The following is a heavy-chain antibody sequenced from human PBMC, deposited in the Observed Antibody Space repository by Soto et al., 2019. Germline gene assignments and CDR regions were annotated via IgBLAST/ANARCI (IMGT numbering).Heavy chain of an antibody. V-gene: IGHV3-15*01. CDR1: GFTFSNAW. J-gene: IGHJ4*02. CDR2: IKSKTDGGTT. D-gene: IGHD3-22*01. Sequence: EVQLVESGGGLVKPGGSLTLSCAASGFTFSNAWMSWVRQAPGKGLEWVGRIKSKTDGGTTDYAAPVKGRFTISRDDSKNTLYLQMNSLKTEDTAVYYCTTRAYYDSSGYIDYWGQGTLVTVSS. CDR3: TTRAYYDSSGYIDY.